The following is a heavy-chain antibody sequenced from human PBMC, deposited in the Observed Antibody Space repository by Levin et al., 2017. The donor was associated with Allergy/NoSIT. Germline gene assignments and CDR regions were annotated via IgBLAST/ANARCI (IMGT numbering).Heavy chain of an antibody. CDR2: ISASGQTI. CDR3: GNPLSGYYDSSGYIRH. D-gene: IGHD3-22*01. V-gene: IGHV3-48*03. Sequence: GESLKISCTTSGFIFSKYEMNWVRQAPGKGPEWLSYISASGQTIDYADSVRGRFTISRDNDKSLLFLQMNSLRAEDTAVYYCGNPLSGYYDSSGYIRHWGQGTLVTVSS. J-gene: IGHJ4*02. CDR1: GFIFSKYE.